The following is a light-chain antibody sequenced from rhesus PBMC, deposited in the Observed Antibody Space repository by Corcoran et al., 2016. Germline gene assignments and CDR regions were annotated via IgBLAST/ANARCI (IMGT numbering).Light chain of an antibody. Sequence: EIVMTQSPATLSLSPGETATISCRTSQSFSSYLSWYQQKPGQAPRLLIHGASSRATGIPDRLSGSGSGKDFTLTISSLEPEDFAVNYWQETSNLWTFGQGTKVEIK. V-gene: IGKV3-31*02. CDR2: GAS. J-gene: IGKJ1*01. CDR1: QSFSSY. CDR3: QETSNLWT.